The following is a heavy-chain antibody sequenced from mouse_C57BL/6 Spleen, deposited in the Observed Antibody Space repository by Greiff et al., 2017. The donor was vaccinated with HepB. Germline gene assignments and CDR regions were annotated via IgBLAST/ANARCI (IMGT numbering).Heavy chain of an antibody. D-gene: IGHD2-5*01. CDR2: IDPETGGT. Sequence: QVHVKQSGAELVRPGASVTLSCKASGYTFTDYEMHWVKQTPVHGLEWIGAIDPETGGTAYNQKFKGKAILTADKSSSTAYMELRSLTSEDSAVYYCTRPWGSNYDYFDYWGQGTTLTVSS. CDR1: GYTFTDYE. V-gene: IGHV1-15*01. J-gene: IGHJ2*01. CDR3: TRPWGSNYDYFDY.